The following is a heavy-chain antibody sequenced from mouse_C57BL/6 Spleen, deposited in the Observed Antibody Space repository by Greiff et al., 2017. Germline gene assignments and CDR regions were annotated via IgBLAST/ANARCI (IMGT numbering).Heavy chain of an antibody. D-gene: IGHD2-3*01. CDR1: GFTFTGYY. J-gene: IGHJ4*01. CDR2: IRNNANGYTT. Sequence: EVMLMESGGGLVQPGGSLSLSCAASGFTFTGYYMSWVRQPPGKALEWLGFIRNNANGYTTEYSASVKGRFTISRDNYHRILYLQKNALRAEDRATYYCERYPRYDGYDYYAMDEWGEGTSVTVSS. CDR3: ERYPRYDGYDYYAMDE. V-gene: IGHV7-3*01.